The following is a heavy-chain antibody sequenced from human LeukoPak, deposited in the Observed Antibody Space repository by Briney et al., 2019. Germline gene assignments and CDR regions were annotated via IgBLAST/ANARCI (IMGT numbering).Heavy chain of an antibody. D-gene: IGHD2-15*01. CDR3: ARGPDIVVVVAAFPSDAFDI. J-gene: IGHJ3*02. V-gene: IGHV3-30-3*01. CDR1: GFTFSSYA. Sequence: GGPLRLSCAASGFTFSSYAMHWVRQAPGKGLEWVAVISYDGSNKYYADSVKGRFTISRDNSKNTLYLQMNSLRAEDTAVYYCARGPDIVVVVAAFPSDAFDIWGQGTMVTVSS. CDR2: ISYDGSNK.